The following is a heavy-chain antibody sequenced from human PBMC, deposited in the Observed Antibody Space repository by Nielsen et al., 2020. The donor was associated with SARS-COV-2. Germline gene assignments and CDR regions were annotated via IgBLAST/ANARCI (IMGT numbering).Heavy chain of an antibody. V-gene: IGHV4-30-4*01. CDR3: ARSIAAASSAYYFDY. Sequence: SETLSLTCTVSGGSISSGDYYWSWIRQPPGKGLEWIGYIYYSGNTYYNPSLKSRVTISVDTSKNQFSLKLSSVTAADTAVYYCARSIAAASSAYYFDYWGQGTLVTVSS. D-gene: IGHD6-13*01. CDR2: IYYSGNT. CDR1: GGSISSGDYY. J-gene: IGHJ4*02.